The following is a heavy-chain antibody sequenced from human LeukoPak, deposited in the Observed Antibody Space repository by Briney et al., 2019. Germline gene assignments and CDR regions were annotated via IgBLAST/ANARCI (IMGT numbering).Heavy chain of an antibody. Sequence: ASVKVSCKASGYTFTSYYMHWVRQAPGQGLEWMGIINPSGGSTSYAQKFQGRVTMTRDTSTSTVYMELSSLRSEDTAVYYCASPNPYDYVWGSYRFRYYGMDVWGQGTTVTVSS. CDR3: ASPNPYDYVWGSYRFRYYGMDV. CDR2: INPSGGST. V-gene: IGHV1-46*01. CDR1: GYTFTSYY. D-gene: IGHD3-16*02. J-gene: IGHJ6*02.